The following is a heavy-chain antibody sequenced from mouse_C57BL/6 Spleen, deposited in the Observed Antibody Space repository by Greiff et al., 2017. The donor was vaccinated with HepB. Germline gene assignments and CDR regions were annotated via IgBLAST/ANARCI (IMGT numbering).Heavy chain of an antibody. CDR3: ARSGLGLRRGNFDY. D-gene: IGHD2-2*01. J-gene: IGHJ2*01. CDR1: GYTFTDYN. V-gene: IGHV1-18*01. CDR2: INPNNGGT. Sequence: EVQLQESGPELVKPGASVKIPCKASGYTFTDYNMDWVKQSHGKSLEWIGDINPNNGGTIYNQKFKGKATLTVDKSSSTAYMELRSLTSEDTAVYYCARSGLGLRRGNFDYWGQGTTLTVSS.